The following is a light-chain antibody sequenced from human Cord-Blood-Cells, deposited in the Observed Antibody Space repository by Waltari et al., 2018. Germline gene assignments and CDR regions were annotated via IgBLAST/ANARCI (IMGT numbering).Light chain of an antibody. V-gene: IGKV3-20*01. CDR1: QSVSSSS. Sequence: EIVLTQSPGTLSLSPGERATLSCRASQSVSSSSLAWYQQKPGQAPRLPICGASSRATGIPDRFSGSGSGTDFTLTISRLEPEDFAVYYCQQYGSSPPRTFGQGTKVEIK. CDR2: GAS. CDR3: QQYGSSPPRT. J-gene: IGKJ1*01.